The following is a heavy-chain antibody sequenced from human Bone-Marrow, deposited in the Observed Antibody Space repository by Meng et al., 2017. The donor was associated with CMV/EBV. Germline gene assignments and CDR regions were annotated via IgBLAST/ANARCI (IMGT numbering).Heavy chain of an antibody. CDR1: GFTFSSYE. J-gene: IGHJ5*02. CDR3: ARQLVWRSWFDP. D-gene: IGHD6-13*01. Sequence: GSLRLSCAASGFTFSSYEMNWVRQAPGKGLEWVSYISSSGSTIYYADSVKGRFTISRDNAKNSLYLQMNSLRAEDTAVYYCARQLVWRSWFDPWGQGTLVTVSS. V-gene: IGHV3-48*03. CDR2: ISSSGSTI.